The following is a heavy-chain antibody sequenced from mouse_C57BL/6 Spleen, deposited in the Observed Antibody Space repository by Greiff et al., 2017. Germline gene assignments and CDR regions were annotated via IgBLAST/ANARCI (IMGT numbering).Heavy chain of an antibody. V-gene: IGHV1-22*01. J-gene: IGHJ2*01. CDR2: LNPNNGGT. CDR3: ARGGVINYFYY. Sequence: PLPPSGPELVKPGASVKMSCKASGYTFTDYNMNWVKQSHGKSLEWIGYLNPNNGGTSYNQKFKGKATLTVNKSSSTAYVERRSLTSDDSAVYYCARGGVINYFYYWVQGTTLTVSS. CDR1: GYTFTDYN. D-gene: IGHD1-1*01.